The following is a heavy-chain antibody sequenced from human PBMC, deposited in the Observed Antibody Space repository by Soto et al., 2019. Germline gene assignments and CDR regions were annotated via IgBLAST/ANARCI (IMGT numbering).Heavy chain of an antibody. Sequence: ASVKVSCKASGYTFTSYYMHWVRQAPGQGLEWMGIINPSGGSTSYAQKFQGRVTMTRDTSTSTVYMELSSLRSEDTAVYYCARGVGWGAAVLSVRDAFDIWGQGTMVTVSS. J-gene: IGHJ3*02. CDR1: GYTFTSYY. CDR2: INPSGGST. D-gene: IGHD7-27*01. V-gene: IGHV1-46*01. CDR3: ARGVGWGAAVLSVRDAFDI.